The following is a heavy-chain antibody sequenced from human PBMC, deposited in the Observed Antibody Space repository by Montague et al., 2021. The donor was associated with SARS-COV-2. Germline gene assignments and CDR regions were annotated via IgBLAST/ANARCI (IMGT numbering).Heavy chain of an antibody. CDR1: GGSRRSYY. CDR2: IYYSGST. J-gene: IGHJ2*01. Sequence: SETLSLTCTVSGGSRRSYYWSWIRQPPGKGREGIGYIYYSGSTNYNPSRKSRVTISVDTSKNQCSLKLSSVTAADTAVYYCARGFDLWGRGTLVTVSS. CDR3: ARGFDL. V-gene: IGHV4-59*01.